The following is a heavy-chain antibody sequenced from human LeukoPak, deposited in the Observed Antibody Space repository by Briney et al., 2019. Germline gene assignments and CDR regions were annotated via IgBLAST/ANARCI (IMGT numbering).Heavy chain of an antibody. Sequence: ASVKVSCKASGYTFTGYYMHWVRQALGQGLEWMGWINPNSGGTNYAQKFQGRVTMTRDTSIGTAYMELSRLRSDDTAVYYCARDGCSSTSCYTGEDYWGQGTLVTVSS. CDR3: ARDGCSSTSCYTGEDY. V-gene: IGHV1-2*02. J-gene: IGHJ4*02. CDR1: GYTFTGYY. D-gene: IGHD2-2*02. CDR2: INPNSGGT.